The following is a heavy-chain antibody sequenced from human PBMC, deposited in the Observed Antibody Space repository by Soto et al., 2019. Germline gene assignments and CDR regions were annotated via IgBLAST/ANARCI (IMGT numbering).Heavy chain of an antibody. CDR1: GASISNYY. J-gene: IGHJ4*02. D-gene: IGHD2-2*01. V-gene: IGHV4-59*01. CDR3: ASLXCQRSSESCTSCCDFGQ. Sequence: PSETLSLTCTVSGASISNYYWSWVRQPPGKGLEWIAYIHYNGNTNYNPSLTSRVTMSLDTSKNQFSLKLLSVTAADTAVYYCASLXCQRSSESCTSCCDFGQWGQGTLVTVSS. CDR2: IHYNGNT.